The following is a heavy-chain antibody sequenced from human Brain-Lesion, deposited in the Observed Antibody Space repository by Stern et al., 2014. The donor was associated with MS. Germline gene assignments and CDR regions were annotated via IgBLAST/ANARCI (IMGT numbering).Heavy chain of an antibody. CDR3: ARGAGVFDS. CDR2: IFYTGST. V-gene: IGHV4-39*02. CDR1: GGSIGRSSYY. J-gene: IGHJ4*02. Sequence: QMQLVQSGPGLVKPSETLSLTCTVSGGSIGRSSYYWGWIRQPPGKGLEWIGNIFYTGSTFYDPSLKSRVTISVDTSNNHFSLSLNSVTAADTAVYYCARGAGVFDSWGQGTLVTVSP. D-gene: IGHD6-19*01.